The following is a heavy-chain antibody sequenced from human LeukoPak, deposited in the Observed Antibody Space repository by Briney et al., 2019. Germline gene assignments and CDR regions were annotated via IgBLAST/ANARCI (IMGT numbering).Heavy chain of an antibody. CDR2: IKQDGSEK. D-gene: IGHD4-11*01. CDR3: ARDGSNYHY. Sequence: GGSLRLSCAASGFTFSSYWMSWVREAPGKGVEGVANIKQDGSEKYYVDSVKGRFTISRDNAENSLYLQMNSLRAEDTAVYYCARDGSNYHYWGQGTLVTVSS. CDR1: GFTFSSYW. J-gene: IGHJ4*02. V-gene: IGHV3-7*01.